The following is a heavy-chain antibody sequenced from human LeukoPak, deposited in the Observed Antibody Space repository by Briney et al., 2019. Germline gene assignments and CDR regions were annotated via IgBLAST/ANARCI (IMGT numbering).Heavy chain of an antibody. V-gene: IGHV1-46*01. CDR1: GYNFAGYY. D-gene: IGHD2-2*03. J-gene: IGHJ6*03. CDR3: ARELDYYYMDV. Sequence: GASVKVSCKGSGYNFAGYYIHWVRQAPGQGLEWMGIINPSGGSTSYAQKFQGRVTMTRDMSTSTVYMELSSLRSEDTAVYYCARELDYYYMDVWGKGTTVTVSS. CDR2: INPSGGST.